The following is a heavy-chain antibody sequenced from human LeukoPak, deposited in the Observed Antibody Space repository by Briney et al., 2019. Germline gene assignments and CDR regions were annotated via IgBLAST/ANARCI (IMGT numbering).Heavy chain of an antibody. CDR1: GFTFSSYS. CDR2: ISSSSYI. J-gene: IGHJ5*02. Sequence: GGSLRLSCAASGFTFSSYSMNWVRQAPGKGLGWVSSISSSSYIYYADSVKGRFTISRDNAKNSLYLQVNSLRAEDTAVYYCARGEDGFDPWGQGTLVTVSS. V-gene: IGHV3-21*01. CDR3: ARGEDGFDP.